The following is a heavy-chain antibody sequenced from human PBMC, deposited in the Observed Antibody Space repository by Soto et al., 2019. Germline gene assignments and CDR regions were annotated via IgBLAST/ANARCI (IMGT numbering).Heavy chain of an antibody. CDR1: GYSFTGYY. CDR3: ARGDYGTGGYPFPYFDY. J-gene: IGHJ4*02. Sequence: ASVKVSCKASGYSFTGYYIHWVRQAPGQGLEWMGWINPDSGAANYAQNFQGRVTLTSDTSISTASMDLTSLTSDDTAVYYCARGDYGTGGYPFPYFDYWGQGTLVTVSS. CDR2: INPDSGAA. D-gene: IGHD2-8*02. V-gene: IGHV1-2*02.